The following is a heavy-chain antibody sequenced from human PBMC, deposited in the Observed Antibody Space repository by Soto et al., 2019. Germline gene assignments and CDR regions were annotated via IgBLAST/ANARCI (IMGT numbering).Heavy chain of an antibody. V-gene: IGHV4-30-4*01. CDR1: GGSISSGDYY. CDR3: ARETRMYYDFWSGYYTVPSYYGMDV. CDR2: IYYSGST. D-gene: IGHD3-3*01. J-gene: IGHJ6*02. Sequence: QVQLQESGPGLVKPSQTLSLTCTVSGGSISSGDYYWSWIRQPPGKGLEWIGYIYYSGSTYYNPSLKSRVTISVDTSKKQFSLKLSSVTAADTAVYYCARETRMYYDFWSGYYTVPSYYGMDVWGQGTTVTVSS.